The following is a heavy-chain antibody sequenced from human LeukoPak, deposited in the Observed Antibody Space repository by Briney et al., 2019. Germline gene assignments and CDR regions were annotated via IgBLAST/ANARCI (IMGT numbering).Heavy chain of an antibody. CDR3: AIDYYDSSGYFSGAFDI. J-gene: IGHJ3*02. CDR1: RFTFSSYA. Sequence: PGGSLRLSCTASRFTFSSYAMYWVRQAPGKGLEWVSSISSSSSYIYYADSVKGRFTISRDNAKNSLYLQMNSLRAEDTAVYYCAIDYYDSSGYFSGAFDIWGQGTMVTVSS. V-gene: IGHV3-21*01. D-gene: IGHD3-22*01. CDR2: ISSSSSYI.